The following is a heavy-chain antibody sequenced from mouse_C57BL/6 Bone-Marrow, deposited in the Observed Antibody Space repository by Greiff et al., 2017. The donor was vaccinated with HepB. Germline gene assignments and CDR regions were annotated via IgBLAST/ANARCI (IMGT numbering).Heavy chain of an antibody. CDR3: ARHGSSPHWYFDV. Sequence: EVMLVESGGDLVKPGGSLKLSCAASGFTFSSYGMSWVRQTPDKRLEWVATISSGGSYTYYPDSVKGRFTISRDNAKNTLYLQMSSVKSEDTAMYYCARHGSSPHWYFDVWGTGTTVTVSS. D-gene: IGHD1-1*01. V-gene: IGHV5-6*01. J-gene: IGHJ1*03. CDR2: ISSGGSYT. CDR1: GFTFSSYG.